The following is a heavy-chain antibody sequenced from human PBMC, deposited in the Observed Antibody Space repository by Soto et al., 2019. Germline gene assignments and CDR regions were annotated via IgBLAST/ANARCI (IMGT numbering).Heavy chain of an antibody. V-gene: IGHV3-30*18. CDR2: ISYEESNR. CDR1: GFMFSSYG. J-gene: IGHJ4*02. Sequence: GGSLRLSCAASGFMFSSYGMHWVRQAPGKGLEWVAVISYEESNRYYADSVKGRFTISRENSKNTLHLQMNSLRAEDTAVYYCAKEKGGIRFLEWFFDSWGQGTLVTVSS. D-gene: IGHD3-3*01. CDR3: AKEKGGIRFLEWFFDS.